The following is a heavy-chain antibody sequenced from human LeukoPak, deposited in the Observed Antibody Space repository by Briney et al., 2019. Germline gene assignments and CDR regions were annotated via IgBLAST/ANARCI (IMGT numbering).Heavy chain of an antibody. CDR1: GFTFSSYA. Sequence: GGSLRLSCPVSGFTFSSYAMSWVRQAPGRGLEWVSVISTSGESAYYADSVKGRFTISRDNSKNTLYLQMNSLRAEDTAVYYCGAFYDSGGYYDYWGQGTLVTVSS. CDR2: ISTSGESA. D-gene: IGHD3-22*01. J-gene: IGHJ4*02. V-gene: IGHV3-23*01. CDR3: GAFYDSGGYYDY.